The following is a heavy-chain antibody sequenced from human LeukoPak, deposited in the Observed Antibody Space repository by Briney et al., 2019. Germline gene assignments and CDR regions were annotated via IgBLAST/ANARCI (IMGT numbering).Heavy chain of an antibody. CDR3: ARVGSGWAYYYYGMDV. V-gene: IGHV4-34*01. CDR1: GGSFSGYY. Sequence: SETLSLTCAVYGGSFSGYYWSWIRQPPGKGLEWIGEINHSGSTNYNPSLKSRVTISVDTSKNQFSLKLSSVTAADTAVYYCARVGSGWAYYYYGMDVWGPGTTVTVSS. J-gene: IGHJ6*02. D-gene: IGHD6-19*01. CDR2: INHSGST.